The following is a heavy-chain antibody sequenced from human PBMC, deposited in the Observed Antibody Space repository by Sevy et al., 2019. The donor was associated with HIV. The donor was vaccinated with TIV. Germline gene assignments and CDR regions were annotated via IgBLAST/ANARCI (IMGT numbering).Heavy chain of an antibody. CDR2: ISYDGSNQ. V-gene: IGHV3-30*18. CDR3: AKGAVDCSDGTCYSAYYYSVMDV. D-gene: IGHD2-15*01. J-gene: IGHJ6*02. CDR1: GFTFSNYG. Sequence: GGSLRLSCAASGFTFSNYGMHWVRQAPGKGLEWVTVISYDGSNQYYADSVQGRFTISRDNSKNTLYLQMNILRTEDTAVYYCAKGAVDCSDGTCYSAYYYSVMDVWGQGTTVTVSS.